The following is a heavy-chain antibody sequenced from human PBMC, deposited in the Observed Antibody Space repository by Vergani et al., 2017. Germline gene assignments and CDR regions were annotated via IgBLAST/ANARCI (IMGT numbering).Heavy chain of an antibody. CDR3: ARGYLVYGSGVTFFDY. V-gene: IGHV1-18*01. CDR1: GYTFTSYG. CDR2: ISAYNCNT. Sequence: QVQLVQSGAEVKKPGASVKVSCKASGYTFTSYGISRVRQAPGQGLEWMGWISAYNCNTNYAQKLQGRVTMTTDTSTSTAYMELRSLRSDDTAVYYCARGYLVYGSGVTFFDYWGQGTLVTVSS. D-gene: IGHD3-10*01. J-gene: IGHJ4*02.